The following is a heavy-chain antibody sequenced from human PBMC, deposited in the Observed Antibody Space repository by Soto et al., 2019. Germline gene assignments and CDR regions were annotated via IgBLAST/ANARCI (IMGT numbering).Heavy chain of an antibody. CDR3: GRHGFGSLHGLVDV. CDR2: IQYNGYS. Sequence: QVQLQESGPGLVKPSETLSLTCTVSGGSITNYYCSWFRQPPGKGLEWIGYIQYNGYSAYNLSLKRRVTMSMDTSKTQFSLMLESVTATYTAVYDCGRHGFGSLHGLVDVWGQGTTVIVYS. CDR1: GGSITNYY. V-gene: IGHV4-59*08. J-gene: IGHJ6*02. D-gene: IGHD3-10*01.